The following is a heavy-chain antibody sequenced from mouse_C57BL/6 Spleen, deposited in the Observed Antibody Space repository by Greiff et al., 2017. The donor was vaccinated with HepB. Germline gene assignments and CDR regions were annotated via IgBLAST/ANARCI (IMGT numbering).Heavy chain of an antibody. CDR1: GYTFTSYG. CDR2: IYPRSGNT. V-gene: IGHV1-81*01. D-gene: IGHD2-2*01. CDR3: ARRGYGYDYAMDY. Sequence: QVQLQQSGAELARPGASVKLSCKASGYTFTSYGISWVKQRTGQGLEWIGEIYPRSGNTYYNEKFKGKATLTADKSSSTAYMELRSLTSEDSAVYFRARRGYGYDYAMDYWGQGTSVTVSS. J-gene: IGHJ4*01.